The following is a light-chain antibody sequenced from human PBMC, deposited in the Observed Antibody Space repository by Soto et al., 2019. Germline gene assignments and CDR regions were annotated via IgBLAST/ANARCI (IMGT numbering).Light chain of an antibody. Sequence: ENVLTQSPATLSLSPGERATLSCRASQSIGSYLAWYQQKPGQAPRLLIYDASTRAPGIPARFSGSGSETDFTLTIDSLEPEDFAVYYCQQRNFWPLTFGPGTRVEIK. CDR3: QQRNFWPLT. CDR1: QSIGSY. V-gene: IGKV3-11*01. J-gene: IGKJ3*01. CDR2: DAS.